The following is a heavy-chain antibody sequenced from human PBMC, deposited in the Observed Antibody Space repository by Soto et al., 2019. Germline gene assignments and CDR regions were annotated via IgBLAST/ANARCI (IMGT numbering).Heavy chain of an antibody. CDR3: ARALENYYGSGSYEVGEAPLVYYYGMDV. V-gene: IGHV1-3*01. J-gene: IGHJ6*02. D-gene: IGHD3-10*01. Sequence: ASVKVSCKASGYTFTSYAMHWVRQAPGQRLEWMGWINAGNGNTKYSQKFQGRVTITRDTSASTAYMELSSLRSEDTAVYYCARALENYYGSGSYEVGEAPLVYYYGMDVWGQGTTVTVSS. CDR2: INAGNGNT. CDR1: GYTFTSYA.